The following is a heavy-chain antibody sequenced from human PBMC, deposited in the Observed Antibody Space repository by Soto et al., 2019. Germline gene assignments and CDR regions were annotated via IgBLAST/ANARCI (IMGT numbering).Heavy chain of an antibody. Sequence: GGSLRLSCAASGFTFSSYGMHWVRQAPGKGLEWVAVISYDGSNKYYADSVKGRFTISRDNSKNTLYLQMNSLRAEDTAVYYCAKDPFRSSLSMGYYFDYWGQGTLVTVSS. CDR1: GFTFSSYG. V-gene: IGHV3-30*18. CDR2: ISYDGSNK. CDR3: AKDPFRSSLSMGYYFDY. J-gene: IGHJ4*02. D-gene: IGHD6-13*01.